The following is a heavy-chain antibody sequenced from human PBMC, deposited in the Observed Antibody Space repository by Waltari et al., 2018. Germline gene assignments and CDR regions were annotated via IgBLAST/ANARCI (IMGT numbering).Heavy chain of an antibody. CDR3: AKAGYSSRSYYFDY. Sequence: EVQLVESGGGLVQPGGSLRLSCAASGFTFSSYARSWVRQAPGKGREGVSSMSGSGCSTYYADSVKGRCTISRDNSKNTLYLQMNSLRAEDTAVYYCAKAGYSSRSYYFDYWGQGTLVTVSS. CDR1: GFTFSSYA. V-gene: IGHV3-23*04. J-gene: IGHJ4*02. D-gene: IGHD6-13*01. CDR2: MSGSGCST.